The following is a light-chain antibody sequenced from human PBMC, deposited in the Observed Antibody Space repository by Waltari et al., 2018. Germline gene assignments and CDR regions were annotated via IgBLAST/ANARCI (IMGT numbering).Light chain of an antibody. CDR3: QQYGSSPFT. V-gene: IGKV3-20*01. Sequence: EIVLPQSPGTLSLSPGERATPSCRASQSVSSSYLAWYQQKPGQAPRLLIYGASSRATGIPDRFSGSGSGTDFTLTISRLEPEDFAVYYCQQYGSSPFTFGPGTKVDIK. J-gene: IGKJ3*01. CDR1: QSVSSSY. CDR2: GAS.